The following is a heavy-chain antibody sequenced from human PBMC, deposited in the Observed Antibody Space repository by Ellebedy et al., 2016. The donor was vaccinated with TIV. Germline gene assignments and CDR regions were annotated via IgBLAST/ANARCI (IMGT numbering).Heavy chain of an antibody. V-gene: IGHV3-7*03. CDR3: ARWSLPFDY. J-gene: IGHJ4*02. CDR1: GFTFSSYW. D-gene: IGHD1-26*01. Sequence: GGSLRLXXAASGFTFSSYWMNWVRQAPGKGLEWVANIKQDGSLRYYVDSVRGRFTISRDNAQNSLYLQMNSLRAEDTAVYYCARWSLPFDYWGQGTLVTVSS. CDR2: IKQDGSLR.